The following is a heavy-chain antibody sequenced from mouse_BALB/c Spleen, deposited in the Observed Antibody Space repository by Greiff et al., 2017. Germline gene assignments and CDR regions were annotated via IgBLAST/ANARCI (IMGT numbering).Heavy chain of an antibody. V-gene: IGHV3-2*02. CDR2: ISYSGST. Sequence: EVQGVESGPGLVKPSQSLSLTCTVTGYSITSDYAWNWIRQFPGNKLEWMGYISYSGSTSYNPSLKSRISITRDTSKNQFFLQLNSVTTEDTATYYCARENGYRGFAYWGQGTLVTVSA. CDR1: GYSITSDYA. J-gene: IGHJ3*01. D-gene: IGHD2-2*01. CDR3: ARENGYRGFAY.